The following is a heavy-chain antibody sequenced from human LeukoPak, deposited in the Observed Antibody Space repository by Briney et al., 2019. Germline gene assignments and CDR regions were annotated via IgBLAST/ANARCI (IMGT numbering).Heavy chain of an antibody. CDR1: GGTFSSYA. CDR2: INPNSGGT. J-gene: IGHJ6*02. V-gene: IGHV1-2*06. CDR3: ARERSYYYGMDV. Sequence: ASVKVSCTASGGTFSSYAISWVRQAPGQGLEWMGRINPNSGGTNYAQKFQGRVTMTRDTSISTAYMELSRLRSDDTAVYYCARERSYYYGMDVWGQGTTVTVSS. D-gene: IGHD4-17*01.